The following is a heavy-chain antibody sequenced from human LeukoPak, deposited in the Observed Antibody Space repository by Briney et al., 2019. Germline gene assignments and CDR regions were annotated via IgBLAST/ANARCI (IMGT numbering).Heavy chain of an antibody. Sequence: PGGSLRLSCAASGFTFSSYSMNWVRQAPGKGLEWVSSISSSSSYIYYADSVKGRFTISRDNAKNSLYLQMNSLRAEDTALYYCAKDNGAQLWAGIDYWGQGTLVTVSS. V-gene: IGHV3-21*04. CDR1: GFTFSSYS. D-gene: IGHD5-18*01. CDR2: ISSSSSYI. CDR3: AKDNGAQLWAGIDY. J-gene: IGHJ4*02.